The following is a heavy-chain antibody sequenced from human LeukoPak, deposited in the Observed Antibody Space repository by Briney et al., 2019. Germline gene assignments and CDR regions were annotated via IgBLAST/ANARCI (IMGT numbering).Heavy chain of an antibody. J-gene: IGHJ4*02. Sequence: GGSLRLSCAASGFTFSSYSMNWVRQGPGKGLEWVSSISSSSSYIYYADSVKGRFTISRDNAKNSLYLQMNSLRAEDTAVYYCARSKGSYSGRSPFDYWGQGTLVTVSS. CDR1: GFTFSSYS. V-gene: IGHV3-21*01. CDR2: ISSSSSYI. CDR3: ARSKGSYSGRSPFDY. D-gene: IGHD1-26*01.